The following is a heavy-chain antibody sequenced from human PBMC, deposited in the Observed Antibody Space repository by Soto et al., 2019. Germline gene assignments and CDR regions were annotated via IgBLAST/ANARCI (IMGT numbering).Heavy chain of an antibody. D-gene: IGHD6-25*01. CDR3: VREMWTRSGPQNFFDS. CDR1: GYTFTSYG. Sequence: QVQLVQSEGELRQPGASVTVSCRTSGYTFTSYGIIWVRQAPGQGLEWMGYISHNSGATTYAQNLQGRLTLTTDKSTSTAYMELRSLSSDDTAIYYCVREMWTRSGPQNFFDSWGLGALVTVSS. CDR2: ISHNSGAT. J-gene: IGHJ4*02. V-gene: IGHV1-18*01.